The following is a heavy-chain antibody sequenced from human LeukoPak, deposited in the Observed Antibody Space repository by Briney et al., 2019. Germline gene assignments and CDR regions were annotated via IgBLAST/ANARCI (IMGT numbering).Heavy chain of an antibody. Sequence: PGRSLRLSCTASGFTFSSYGMHRVRQAPGKGLEWVAVIWYDGSNKYYADSVKGRFTISRDNSKNTLYLQMNSLRAEDTAVYYCARDLRLQLGFLDYWGQGTLVTVSS. CDR1: GFTFSSYG. V-gene: IGHV3-33*01. CDR2: IWYDGSNK. D-gene: IGHD4-11*01. CDR3: ARDLRLQLGFLDY. J-gene: IGHJ4*02.